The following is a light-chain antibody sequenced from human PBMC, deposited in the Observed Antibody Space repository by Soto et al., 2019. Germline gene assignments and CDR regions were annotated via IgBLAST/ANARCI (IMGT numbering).Light chain of an antibody. CDR2: DAS. CDR1: QSINAW. J-gene: IGKJ5*01. Sequence: IQMTQSPSTLSASVGDRVTLTCRASQSINAWLAWYQQKPGKAPKLLIYDASDLETGVPSRFSGSGSGTGFTFTISSLQPEDFATYYCQQYESLPLTFGQGTRLEIK. V-gene: IGKV1-33*01. CDR3: QQYESLPLT.